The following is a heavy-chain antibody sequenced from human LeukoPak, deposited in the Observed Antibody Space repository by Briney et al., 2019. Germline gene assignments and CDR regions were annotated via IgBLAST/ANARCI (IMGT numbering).Heavy chain of an antibody. Sequence: GGSLRPSCATSRSTFSSYGMHWVRQAPGKGLEWVAFIRYDGSNKYYADSVKGRFTISRDNSKNTLYLQMSSLRAEDTAVYYCAKDGALYGGNTYFDYWGQGTLVTVSS. V-gene: IGHV3-30*02. D-gene: IGHD4-23*01. J-gene: IGHJ4*02. CDR3: AKDGALYGGNTYFDY. CDR1: RSTFSSYG. CDR2: IRYDGSNK.